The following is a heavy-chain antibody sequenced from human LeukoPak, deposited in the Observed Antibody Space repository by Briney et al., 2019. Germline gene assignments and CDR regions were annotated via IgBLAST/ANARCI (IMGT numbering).Heavy chain of an antibody. CDR3: ARGGFNLVRGVIIPSNSYYYYMDI. J-gene: IGHJ6*03. CDR1: GFTFSAYS. CDR2: ITSGDSV. D-gene: IGHD3-10*01. V-gene: IGHV3-69-1*01. Sequence: GGSLRLSCAVSGFTFSAYSMSWVRQAPGKGLEWVSSITSGDSVYFADSLKGRFTISRDNAKSSLFLQMNSLRAEDTAVYYCARGGFNLVRGVIIPSNSYYYYMDIWGKGTTVTVSS.